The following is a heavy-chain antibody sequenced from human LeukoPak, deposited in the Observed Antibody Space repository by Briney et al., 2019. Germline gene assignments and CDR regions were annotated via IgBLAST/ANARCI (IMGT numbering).Heavy chain of an antibody. CDR2: ISSSSSYI. CDR1: GFTFSSYG. Sequence: GGSLRLSCAASGFTFSSYGMNWVRQAPGKGLEWVSFISSSSSYIYYADSVKGRFTISRDNAKNSLYLQMNSLRAEDTAVYYCARGGVSVGGNFDYWGQGTLVTVSS. D-gene: IGHD4-23*01. V-gene: IGHV3-21*01. CDR3: ARGGVSVGGNFDY. J-gene: IGHJ4*02.